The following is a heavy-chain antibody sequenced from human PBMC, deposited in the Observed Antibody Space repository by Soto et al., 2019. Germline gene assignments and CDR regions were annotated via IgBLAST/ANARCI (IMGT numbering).Heavy chain of an antibody. CDR2: IRVFNGNT. CDR1: GYTFASYG. Sequence: ASVKVSCKASGYTFASYGIGWVRQAPGQGLEWMGWIRVFNGNTNYAQKLQGRVTMTTDTSTSTAYMDLRSLRSDDTAVYYCATGHVFYDVLTGYYIGYFDYWGQGTLVTVSS. CDR3: ATGHVFYDVLTGYYIGYFDY. J-gene: IGHJ4*02. D-gene: IGHD3-9*01. V-gene: IGHV1-18*01.